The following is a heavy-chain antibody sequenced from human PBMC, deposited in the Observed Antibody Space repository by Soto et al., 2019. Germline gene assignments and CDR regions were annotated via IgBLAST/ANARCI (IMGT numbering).Heavy chain of an antibody. CDR2: ISGSGDST. D-gene: IGHD2-15*01. J-gene: IGHJ4*02. CDR1: GFTFSNYA. CDR3: ARRGPGSYFDY. Sequence: EVQLLDSRGGLVQPGGSLRLSCAASGFTFSNYAMNWVRQAPGKGLEWVSVISGSGDSTYYADSVKGRFTISRDNSKNTLYLQMNSLRAEDTAVYYCARRGPGSYFDYWGQGTLVTVSS. V-gene: IGHV3-23*01.